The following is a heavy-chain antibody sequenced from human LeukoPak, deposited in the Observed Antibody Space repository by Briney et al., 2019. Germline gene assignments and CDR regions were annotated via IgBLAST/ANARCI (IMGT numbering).Heavy chain of an antibody. CDR1: GFTFSSFP. V-gene: IGHV3-48*01. D-gene: IGHD4-17*01. CDR2: ISSRSDTI. CDR3: ARDRGDYLLDS. J-gene: IGHJ4*02. Sequence: GGSLRLSCVVSGFTFSSFPMNWVRQAPGTGLEWISYISSRSDTIYYADSVKGRFSISRDNAKNSLYLQMNSLRAEDTAVYFCARDRGDYLLDSRGQGTLVTVSS.